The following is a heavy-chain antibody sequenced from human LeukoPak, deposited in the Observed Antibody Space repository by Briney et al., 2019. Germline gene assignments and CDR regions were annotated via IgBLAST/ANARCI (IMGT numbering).Heavy chain of an antibody. CDR2: ISPYKDTP. CDR3: ARADGGYYYYYMDV. Sequence: ASVQVSCKASGYTFNCYGINWVRQAPGQGLEWLGWISPYKDTPYYTQQVQGRVTLTIDTSTSTAHMELRSLRSDDTAVYYCARADGGYYYYYMDVWGKGTTVTVSS. D-gene: IGHD3-10*01. V-gene: IGHV1-18*01. J-gene: IGHJ6*03. CDR1: GYTFNCYG.